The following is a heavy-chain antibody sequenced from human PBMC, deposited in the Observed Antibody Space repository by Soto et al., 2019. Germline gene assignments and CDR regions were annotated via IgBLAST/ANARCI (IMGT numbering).Heavy chain of an antibody. CDR3: ARGDTSCWSNRDYYYGMDV. CDR2: ISSSSGYI. CDR1: GFMFRSYS. Sequence: EVQLVESGGGLVKPGGSLRLSCAASGFMFRSYSMNWVRQAPGKGLEWVSSISSSSGYIFYADSVKGRFTISRDNAENTLYLQMNILRAEDTSVYYCARGDTSCWSNRDYYYGMDVWGKGTTVPVSS. D-gene: IGHD2-2*01. V-gene: IGHV3-21*01. J-gene: IGHJ6*04.